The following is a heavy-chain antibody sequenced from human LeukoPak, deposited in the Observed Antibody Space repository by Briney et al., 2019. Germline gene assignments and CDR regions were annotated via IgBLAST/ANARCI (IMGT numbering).Heavy chain of an antibody. CDR1: GGSISSSSYY. D-gene: IGHD1-1*01. J-gene: IGHJ4*02. CDR2: IYYSGST. CDR3: ARGGTGVFDY. Sequence: SETLSLTCTVSGGSISSSSYYWGWIRQPPGKGLEWIGSIYYSGSTYYNPSLKSRVTISVDTSKNQFSLKLSSVTAADTAVYYCARGGTGVFDYWGQGTWSPSPQ. V-gene: IGHV4-39*07.